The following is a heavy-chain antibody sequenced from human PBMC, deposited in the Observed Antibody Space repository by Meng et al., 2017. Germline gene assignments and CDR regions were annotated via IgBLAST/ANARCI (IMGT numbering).Heavy chain of an antibody. CDR2: IYYSGST. V-gene: IGHV4-59*01. D-gene: IGHD1-26*01. CDR3: ARDDLVGATTTEAFDI. CDR1: GGSISSYY. J-gene: IGHJ3*02. Sequence: SETLSLTCTVSGGSISSYYWSWIRQPPGKGLEWIGYIYYSGSTNYNPSLKSRVTISVDTSKNQFSLKLSSVTAADTAVYYFARDDLVGATTTEAFDIWGQGTMVTVSS.